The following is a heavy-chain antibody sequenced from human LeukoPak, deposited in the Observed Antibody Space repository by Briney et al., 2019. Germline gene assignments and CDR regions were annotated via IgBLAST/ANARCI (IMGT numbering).Heavy chain of an antibody. D-gene: IGHD2-8*01. CDR1: GFTFSNAS. V-gene: IGHV3-15*01. CDR2: IKRKTDGGTA. CDR3: TTPGVGLDYFHF. J-gene: IGHJ4*02. Sequence: PRGSLCLSCAASGFTFSNASMTWVRQAPGKGLEWVGRIKRKTDGGTADYAAPVKGRFTISRDDSKNTLYLQMNSLKSEDTAVYYCTTPGVGLDYFHFWGQGTLVPVSP.